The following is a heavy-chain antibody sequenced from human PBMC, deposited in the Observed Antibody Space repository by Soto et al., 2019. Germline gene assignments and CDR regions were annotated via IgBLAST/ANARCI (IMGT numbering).Heavy chain of an antibody. CDR2: IKTDGYAA. CDR3: VRESGVAADC. J-gene: IGHJ4*02. CDR1: GFTFESHW. D-gene: IGHD6-19*01. Sequence: VESGGGLVQPGGSLRLSCVASGFTFESHWMHWVRQAPGEGLVWVSRIKTDGYAAAYADSVKGRFTISGDNTKNTGYLQMNSLRAEDTAVYFCVRESGVAADCWGQGALVTVSS. V-gene: IGHV3-74*01.